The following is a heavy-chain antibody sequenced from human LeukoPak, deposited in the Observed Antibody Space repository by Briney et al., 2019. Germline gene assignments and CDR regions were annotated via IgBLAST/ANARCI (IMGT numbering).Heavy chain of an antibody. Sequence: PGGSLRLSCAASRFTFSSYWMSWVRQAPGKGLEWVANIKQDGSEKYYVDSVKGRFTISRDNAKNSLYLQMNSLRAEDTAVYYCARDRYYDILTGYSYYYYGMDVWGQGTTVTVSS. J-gene: IGHJ6*02. CDR1: RFTFSSYW. V-gene: IGHV3-7*01. D-gene: IGHD3-9*01. CDR2: IKQDGSEK. CDR3: ARDRYYDILTGYSYYYYGMDV.